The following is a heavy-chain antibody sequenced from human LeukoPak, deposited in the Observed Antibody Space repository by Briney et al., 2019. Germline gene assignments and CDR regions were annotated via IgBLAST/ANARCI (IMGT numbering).Heavy chain of an antibody. CDR1: GFTFSSYA. CDR2: ISGSGGST. CDR3: ARSALPRYYYDSSGPRENYFDY. J-gene: IGHJ4*02. Sequence: QPGGSLRLSCAASGFTFSSYAMSWVRQAPGKGLEWVSAISGSGGSTYYADSVKGRFTISRDNAKNSLYLQMNSLRAEDTALYYCARSALPRYYYDSSGPRENYFDYWGQGTLVTVSS. V-gene: IGHV3-23*01. D-gene: IGHD3-22*01.